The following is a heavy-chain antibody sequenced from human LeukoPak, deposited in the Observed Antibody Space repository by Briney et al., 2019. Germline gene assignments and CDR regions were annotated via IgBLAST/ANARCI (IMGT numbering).Heavy chain of an antibody. CDR2: ISHIGRT. D-gene: IGHD4-17*01. CDR3: ARDLVTVTKGFDI. J-gene: IGHJ3*02. V-gene: IGHV4-59*11. Sequence: SETLSLTSAVSGDSFSSPYWTWIRQSPGTGLEWIGYISHIGRTNYNPSLKSRVTISADTSKNQFSLNLRSVTAADTAVYYCARDLVTVTKGFDIWGQGTMVSVSS. CDR1: GDSFSSPY.